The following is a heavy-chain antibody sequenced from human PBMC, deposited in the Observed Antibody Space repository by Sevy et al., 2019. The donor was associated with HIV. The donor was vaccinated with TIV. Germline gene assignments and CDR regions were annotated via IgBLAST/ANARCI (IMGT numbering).Heavy chain of an antibody. D-gene: IGHD6-19*01. V-gene: IGHV4-39*01. CDR1: GGSVNSSSYY. CDR2: IYYSGST. J-gene: IGHJ6*02. Sequence: ETLSLTCTVSGGSVNSSSYYWGWIRQPPGKGLEWIGSIYYSGSTYYNPSLKSRVTISVDTSKNQFSLKLSSVTAADTAVYYCARHSPSSSGWYKEKDYYYYGMDVWGQGTTVTVSS. CDR3: ARHSPSSSGWYKEKDYYYYGMDV.